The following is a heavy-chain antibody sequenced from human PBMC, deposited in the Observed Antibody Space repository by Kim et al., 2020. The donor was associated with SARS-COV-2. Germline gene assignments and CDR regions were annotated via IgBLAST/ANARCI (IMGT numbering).Heavy chain of an antibody. D-gene: IGHD1-26*01. CDR1: GFTFSSYS. J-gene: IGHJ4*02. V-gene: IGHV3-21*01. CDR3: ARANSGSYQFDY. CDR2: ISSSSTYI. Sequence: GGSLRLSCAASGFTFSSYSMNWVRQAPGKGLEWVSFISSSSTYIYYADSVKGRFTISRDNAKNSLYLQVNSLRAEDTAVYYCARANSGSYQFDYWGQGTL.